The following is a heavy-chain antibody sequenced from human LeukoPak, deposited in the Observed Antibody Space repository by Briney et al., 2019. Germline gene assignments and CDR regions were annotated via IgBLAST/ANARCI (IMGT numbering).Heavy chain of an antibody. CDR1: GFTFDDYG. D-gene: IGHD6-13*01. CDR3: ARDSRAGMAADLDY. J-gene: IGHJ4*02. CDR2: VNWNGGST. V-gene: IGHV3-20*04. Sequence: GGSLRLSCAASGFTFDDYGMSWVRQAPGKGLEWVSGVNWNGGSTGYADSVKGRFTISRDNAKNSLYLQMNSLRAEDAALYYCARDSRAGMAADLDYWGQGTLVTVSS.